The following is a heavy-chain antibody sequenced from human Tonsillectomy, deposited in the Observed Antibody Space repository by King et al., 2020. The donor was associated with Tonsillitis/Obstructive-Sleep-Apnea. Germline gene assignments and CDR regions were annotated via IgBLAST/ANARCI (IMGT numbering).Heavy chain of an antibody. V-gene: IGHV1-69*09. CDR3: ARALAPYCCSTSCYYYYHYRDV. D-gene: IGHD2-2*01. CDR2: IVPIFDIT. Sequence: QLVQSGAEVKKPGSSVKVSCKASGGTFSSYGISWVRQAPGQGLEWMGRIVPIFDITNYAQKFQGRVTITADKSTSTAYMELSSLRSEDTAVYYCARALAPYCCSTSCYYYYHYRDVGGKGTTVTVSS. CDR1: GGTFSSYG. J-gene: IGHJ6*03.